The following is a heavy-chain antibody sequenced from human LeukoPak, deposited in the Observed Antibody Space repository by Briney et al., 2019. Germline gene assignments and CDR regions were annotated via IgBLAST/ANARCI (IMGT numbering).Heavy chain of an antibody. CDR3: AKDRGYSSSWPDAFDI. V-gene: IGHV3-30*02. J-gene: IGHJ3*02. Sequence: GGSLRLSCAASGFTFSSYGMHWVRQAPGKGLEWVAFIRYDGSNKYYADSVKGRFTISRDNSKNTLYLQMNSLRAEDTALYYCAKDRGYSSSWPDAFDIWGQGTMVTVSS. CDR2: IRYDGSNK. CDR1: GFTFSSYG. D-gene: IGHD6-13*01.